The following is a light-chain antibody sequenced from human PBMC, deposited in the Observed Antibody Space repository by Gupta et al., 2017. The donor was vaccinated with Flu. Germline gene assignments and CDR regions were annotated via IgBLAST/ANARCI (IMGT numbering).Light chain of an antibody. CDR1: QSIVYSDGNTY. CDR3: KKGTRPWT. Sequence: PVTLVQPAPIACRSSQSIVYSDGNTYLNWFQQSPGQTPRRLIYEVSNRDSGASGRFSGSGSGTDFTLKSSRGEAEDVGVYYCKKGTRPWTFGQGTKLEIK. CDR2: EVS. V-gene: IGKV2-30*01. J-gene: IGKJ2*02.